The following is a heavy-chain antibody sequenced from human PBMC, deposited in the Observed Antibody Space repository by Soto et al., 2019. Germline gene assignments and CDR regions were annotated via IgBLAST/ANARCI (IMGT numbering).Heavy chain of an antibody. CDR1: GYTFTSYY. J-gene: IGHJ6*01. Sequence: ASVKVSCKASGYTFTSYYMHWVRQAPGQGLEWMGIINPSGGSTSYAQKFQGRVTMTRDTSTSTVYMELSSLRSEDTAVYYCATLAIFGVVIGESYYYYGRGVWGRGTTVTFSS. CDR3: ATLAIFGVVIGESYYYYGRGV. CDR2: INPSGGST. V-gene: IGHV1-46*01. D-gene: IGHD3-3*01.